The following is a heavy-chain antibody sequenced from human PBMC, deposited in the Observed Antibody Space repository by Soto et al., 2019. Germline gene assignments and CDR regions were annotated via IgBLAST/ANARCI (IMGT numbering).Heavy chain of an antibody. D-gene: IGHD3-10*02. V-gene: IGHV3-23*01. CDR3: AKILAGASMLTSTFDS. J-gene: IGHJ4*02. CDR1: GFSFSSYA. CDR2: ISGSGDST. Sequence: EVLLLESGGGLVRPGGSLRLSCAASGFSFSSYAMSWVRQAPGKGLEWVSGISGSGDSTYYADSVKGRFTISRDNSRNTLYLQVNSLRAEDTALYYCAKILAGASMLTSTFDSWGQGTLVTVSS.